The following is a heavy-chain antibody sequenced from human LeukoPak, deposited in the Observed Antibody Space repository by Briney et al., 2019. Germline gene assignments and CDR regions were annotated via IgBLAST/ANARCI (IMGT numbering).Heavy chain of an antibody. CDR2: ISAYNGDT. CDR3: ARAPDWGYCSSTSCYWGLDY. J-gene: IGHJ4*02. Sequence: ASVKVSCKASGYTFTSYGFCWVRQAPGQGLEWMGWISAYNGDTKYAQKLQGRVTMTTDTSTSTAYMELRSLRSDDTAVYYCARAPDWGYCSSTSCYWGLDYWGQGTLVTVSS. V-gene: IGHV1-18*01. D-gene: IGHD2-2*01. CDR1: GYTFTSYG.